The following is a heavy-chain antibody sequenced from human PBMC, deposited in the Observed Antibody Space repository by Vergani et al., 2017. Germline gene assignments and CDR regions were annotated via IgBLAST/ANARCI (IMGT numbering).Heavy chain of an antibody. J-gene: IGHJ6*03. Sequence: EVQLVESGGGLVKPGGSLRLSCAASGFTFSSYSMNWVRQAPGKGLEWVSSISSSGSTIYYADSVKGRFTISRDNAKNSLYLQMNSLRAEDTAVYYCARVGATNLRHSYYYYMDVWGKGTTVTVSS. CDR2: ISSSGSTI. CDR3: ARVGATNLRHSYYYYMDV. D-gene: IGHD1-26*01. CDR1: GFTFSSYS. V-gene: IGHV3-21*01.